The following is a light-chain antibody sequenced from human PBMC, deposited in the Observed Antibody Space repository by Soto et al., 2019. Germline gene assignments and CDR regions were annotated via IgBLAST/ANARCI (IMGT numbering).Light chain of an antibody. CDR1: NSDVGIYNL. V-gene: IGLV2-23*01. Sequence: QSVLTQPASVSGSPGQSITVSCTGINSDVGIYNLVSWYQHHPGKAPKLVIYEGTKRPSGVSSRFSGSKSGNTASLTISGLQAEDEADYYCSSYAGSNNLVFGGGTKLTVL. CDR2: EGT. CDR3: SSYAGSNNLV. J-gene: IGLJ3*02.